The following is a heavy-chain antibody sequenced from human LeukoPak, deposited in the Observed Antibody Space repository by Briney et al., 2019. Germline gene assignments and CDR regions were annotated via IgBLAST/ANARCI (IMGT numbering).Heavy chain of an antibody. CDR3: ARNHQWLAYSYFYL. J-gene: IGHJ2*01. CDR2: IYDSGST. V-gene: IGHV4-59*01. CDR1: GGSISSYY. Sequence: SETLSLTCTVTGGSISSYYWNWIRKPPGKGMEWIDYIYDSGSTNYNPSLKSRVTMSLDTSKKQFSLNLSSVTSADTAVYYCARNHQWLAYSYFYLWGRSTLVSAS. D-gene: IGHD6-19*01.